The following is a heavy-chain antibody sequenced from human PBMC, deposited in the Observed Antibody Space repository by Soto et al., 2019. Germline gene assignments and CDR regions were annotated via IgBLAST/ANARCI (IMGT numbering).Heavy chain of an antibody. Sequence: GGTLSLSCAASGFTFRSYSMNWVRQAPGQALAWVSSISSSSRYIYYADPVKGRFTISRAHSKNSPYLQLKCLRDEDTPVYYCARGSIMSTFGGVAVIWGQGTIVTVSS. CDR2: ISSSSRYI. CDR1: GFTFRSYS. V-gene: IGHV3-21*01. D-gene: IGHD3-16*01. CDR3: ARGSIMSTFGGVAVI. J-gene: IGHJ3*02.